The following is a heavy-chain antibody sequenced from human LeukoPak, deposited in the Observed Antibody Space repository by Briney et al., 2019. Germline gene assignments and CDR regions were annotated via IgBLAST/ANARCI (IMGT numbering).Heavy chain of an antibody. V-gene: IGHV3-33*01. J-gene: IGHJ6*03. Sequence: PGRSLRLSCAASGFTFSSYGMHWVRQAPGKGLEWVAFIRYDGSNKYYADSVKGRFTISRDKAKNSLYLQMNSLRAEDTAVYYCAREINTGYSSGYMDVWGKGTTVTVSS. CDR1: GFTFSSYG. D-gene: IGHD6-19*01. CDR2: IRYDGSNK. CDR3: AREINTGYSSGYMDV.